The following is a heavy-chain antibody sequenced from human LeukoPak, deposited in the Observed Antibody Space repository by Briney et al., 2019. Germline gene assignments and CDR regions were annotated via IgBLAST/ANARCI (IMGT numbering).Heavy chain of an antibody. Sequence: PSETLSLTCTVSGGSISSYYWSWIRQPPGKGLEWIGYIYYSGSTNYNPSLKSRVTISVDTSKNQFSLKLSSVTAADTAVYYCASFSSGWYSYYFDYWGQGTLVTVSS. CDR1: GGSISSYY. CDR3: ASFSSGWYSYYFDY. V-gene: IGHV4-59*12. CDR2: IYYSGST. D-gene: IGHD6-19*01. J-gene: IGHJ4*02.